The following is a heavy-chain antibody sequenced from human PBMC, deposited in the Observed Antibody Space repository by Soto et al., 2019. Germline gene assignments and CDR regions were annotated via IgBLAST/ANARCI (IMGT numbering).Heavy chain of an antibody. J-gene: IGHJ4*02. CDR1: GFTFSSYA. CDR3: VIYCYDSSGYYSFDY. Sequence: GGSLRLSCSASGFTFSSYAMHWVRQAPGKGLEYVSAISSNGGSTYYGDSVKGRFTISRDNSKNTLYLQMSSLIAEDTGVYYCVIYCYDSSGYYSFDYWGQGTLVTVSS. V-gene: IGHV3-64D*08. CDR2: ISSNGGST. D-gene: IGHD3-22*01.